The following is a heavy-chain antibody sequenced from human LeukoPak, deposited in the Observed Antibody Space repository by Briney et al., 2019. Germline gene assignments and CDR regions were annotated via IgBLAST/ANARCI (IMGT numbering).Heavy chain of an antibody. CDR1: GYTFTSYD. CDR2: MNPNSGNT. Sequence: GASVKVSCKASGYTFTSYDINWVRPATGQGLEWMGWMNPNSGNTGYAQKFQGRVTTTRNTSISTAYMELSSLRSEDTAVYYCATTYYYDSSGYYLLLDYWGQGTLVTVSS. CDR3: ATTYYYDSSGYYLLLDY. J-gene: IGHJ4*02. V-gene: IGHV1-8*01. D-gene: IGHD3-22*01.